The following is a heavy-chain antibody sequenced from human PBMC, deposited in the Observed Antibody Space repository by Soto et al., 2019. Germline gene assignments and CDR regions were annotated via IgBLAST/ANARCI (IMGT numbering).Heavy chain of an antibody. J-gene: IGHJ5*02. CDR2: ISAYNGNT. D-gene: IGHD2-2*01. CDR1: GYTFTSYG. Sequence: ASVKVSCKASGYTFTSYGISWVRQAPGQGLEWMGWISAYNGNTNYAQKLQGRVTMTTDTSTSTAYMELRSLRSDDTAVYYCARVPLVLVAAASLFWFDPWGQGTLVTVSS. V-gene: IGHV1-18*01. CDR3: ARVPLVLVAAASLFWFDP.